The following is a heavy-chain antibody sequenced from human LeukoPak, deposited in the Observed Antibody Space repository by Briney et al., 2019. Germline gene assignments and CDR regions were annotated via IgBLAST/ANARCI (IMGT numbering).Heavy chain of an antibody. CDR3: AKRYQPRGNWGIDY. CDR2: ISGSGGST. CDR1: GFTFSSYA. V-gene: IGHV3-23*01. Sequence: GGSLRLSCAASGFTFSSYAMSWVRQAPGKGLEWVSAISGSGGSTYYADSVKGRFTISRDNSKNTLYLQMNSLRAEDTAVYYCAKRYQPRGNWGIDYWGQGTLVTVSS. J-gene: IGHJ4*02. D-gene: IGHD7-27*01.